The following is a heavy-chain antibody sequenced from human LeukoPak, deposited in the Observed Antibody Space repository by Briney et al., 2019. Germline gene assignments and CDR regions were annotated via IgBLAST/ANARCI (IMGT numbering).Heavy chain of an antibody. CDR3: ARVGKSSRYYYYYYYMDV. V-gene: IGHV1-46*01. CDR2: INPSGGST. J-gene: IGHJ6*03. D-gene: IGHD4-23*01. Sequence: ASVKVSCKASGYTFTSYYMHWVRQAPGQGLEWMGIINPSGGSTSYAQKFQGRVTMTRDTPTSTVYMELSSLRSEDTAVYYCARVGKSSRYYYYYYYMDVWGKGTTVTVSS. CDR1: GYTFTSYY.